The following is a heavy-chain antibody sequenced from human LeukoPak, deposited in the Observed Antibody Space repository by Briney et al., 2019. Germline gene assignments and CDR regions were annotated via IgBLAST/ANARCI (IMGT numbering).Heavy chain of an antibody. CDR1: GFTFSSYA. D-gene: IGHD2-21*01. Sequence: PGESLTLSCAASGFTFSSYAMHWVRQAPGKGLEWVAVISYDGSNKYYADSVKARFTSSRDNSKNTLYLQMNSLRAEDTAVYYCARDYCGGACYNFAYWGQGNLVTVSS. CDR2: ISYDGSNK. CDR3: ARDYCGGACYNFAY. V-gene: IGHV3-30-3*01. J-gene: IGHJ4*02.